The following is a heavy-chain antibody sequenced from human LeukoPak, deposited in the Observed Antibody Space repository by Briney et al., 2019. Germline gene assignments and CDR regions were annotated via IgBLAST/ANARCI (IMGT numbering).Heavy chain of an antibody. V-gene: IGHV1-8*01. CDR1: GYPLSIYD. Sequence: ASVKLSCKASGYPLSIYDVNWVRQAAGQALEWLGWMNPNGIAAGYSQKFQDRVTLTMDTSTSTAYLELSSLRSEDTAVYYCARGRLSTLWGQGTLVTVSS. CDR2: MNPNGIAA. J-gene: IGHJ4*02. CDR3: ARGRLSTL. D-gene: IGHD2-2*01.